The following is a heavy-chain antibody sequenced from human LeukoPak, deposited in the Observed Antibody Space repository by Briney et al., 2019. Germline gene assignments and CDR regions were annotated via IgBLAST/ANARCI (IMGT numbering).Heavy chain of an antibody. D-gene: IGHD6-13*01. CDR3: ARAIGGLAAAPYYFDY. CDR1: GFTSSSYS. Sequence: GGSLRLSCAASGFTSSSYSMNWVRQAPGKGLEWVSSISSSSSYIYYADSVKGRFTISRDNAKNSLYLQMNSLRAEDTAVYYCARAIGGLAAAPYYFDYWGQGTLVTVSS. CDR2: ISSSSSYI. V-gene: IGHV3-21*01. J-gene: IGHJ4*02.